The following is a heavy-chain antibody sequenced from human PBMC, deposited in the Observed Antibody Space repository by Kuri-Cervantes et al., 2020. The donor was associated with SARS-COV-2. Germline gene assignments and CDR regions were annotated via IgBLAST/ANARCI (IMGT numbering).Heavy chain of an antibody. CDR1: GGSISSNSHY. J-gene: IGHJ4*01. V-gene: IGHV4-39*01. CDR3: ARRSWAYYFDF. D-gene: IGHD7-27*01. CDR2: IYFTGST. Sequence: ESLKISCAVSGGSISSNSHYWGWIRQLPDKGLEWIGTIYFTGSTYYNPSLRSRVTISIDTSKDRFSLKLNSVTATDAAVYYCARRSWAYYFDFWGQGSLVTVSS.